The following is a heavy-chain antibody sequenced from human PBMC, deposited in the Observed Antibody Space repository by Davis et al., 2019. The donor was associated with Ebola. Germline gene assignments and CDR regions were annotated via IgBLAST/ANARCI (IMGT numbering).Heavy chain of an antibody. Sequence: ASVKVSCKASGYTFTSYAMHWVRQAPGQRLEWMGWINAGNGNTKYSQKFQGRVTITRDTSASTAYMELSSLRSEDTAVYYCARERWARGGPGWFDPWGQGTLVTVSS. V-gene: IGHV1-3*01. CDR1: GYTFTSYA. D-gene: IGHD3-10*01. CDR3: ARERWARGGPGWFDP. CDR2: INAGNGNT. J-gene: IGHJ5*02.